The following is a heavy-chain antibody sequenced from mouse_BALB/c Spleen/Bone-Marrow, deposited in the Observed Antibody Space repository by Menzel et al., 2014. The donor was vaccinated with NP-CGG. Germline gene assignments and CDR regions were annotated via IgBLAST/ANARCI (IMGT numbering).Heavy chain of an antibody. V-gene: IGHV2-2*02. CDR1: GFSLTSYG. J-gene: IGHJ4*01. Sequence: VQLQQSGPGLVQPSQSLSITCTVSGFSLTSYGVHWVRQSPGKGLEWLGVIWSGGSTDYNAAFISRLSISKDNSKSQVFFKMNSLQANDTAIYYCARSGGAYYRYYYAMDYWGQGTSVTVSS. CDR2: IWSGGST. CDR3: ARSGGAYYRYYYAMDY. D-gene: IGHD2-14*01.